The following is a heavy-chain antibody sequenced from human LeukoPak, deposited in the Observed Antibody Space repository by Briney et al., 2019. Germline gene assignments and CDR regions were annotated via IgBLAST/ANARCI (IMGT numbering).Heavy chain of an antibody. J-gene: IGHJ6*02. V-gene: IGHV3-21*01. Sequence: GGSLRLSCAASGFTFSSYSMNWVRQGPGRGLEWVAIVGRGGTPIYYGDSVKGRFTISRDNSKNSLYLQMNSLTVEDTAVYFCARNADGSTKNYGMDVWGQGTTVTVSS. CDR3: ARNADGSTKNYGMDV. CDR1: GFTFSSYS. CDR2: VGRGGTPI. D-gene: IGHD5-24*01.